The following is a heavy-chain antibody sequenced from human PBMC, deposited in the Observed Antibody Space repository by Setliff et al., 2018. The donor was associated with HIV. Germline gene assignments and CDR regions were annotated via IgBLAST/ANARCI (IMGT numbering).Heavy chain of an antibody. CDR3: ARQVSIPGVAVTPLDY. CDR1: GGSFSGYY. D-gene: IGHD3-3*01. J-gene: IGHJ4*02. Sequence: SETLSLTCSVSGGSFSGYYWSWIRQPPGKGLEWIGYIYVYNSERTNYNPSLTSRVTMSIDTSSGQFSLRLTSVTAADAAVYYCARQVSIPGVAVTPLDYWGQGSLVTVSS. V-gene: IGHV4-59*08. CDR2: IYVYNSERT.